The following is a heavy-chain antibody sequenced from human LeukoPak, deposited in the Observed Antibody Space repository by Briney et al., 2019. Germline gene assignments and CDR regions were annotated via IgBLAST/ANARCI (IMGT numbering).Heavy chain of an antibody. D-gene: IGHD7-27*01. CDR3: LRYSAGDFD. Sequence: GGSLRLSCAASGFTFRAFWMHWVCQDPGKGLVWVAHISTDGGTTTYADFVKGRFTISRDNAKNTLYLQTYSLRAEDTAVYCSLRYSAGDFDWGQGTLVTVSS. CDR1: GFTFRAFW. J-gene: IGHJ4*02. CDR2: ISTDGGTT. V-gene: IGHV3-74*03.